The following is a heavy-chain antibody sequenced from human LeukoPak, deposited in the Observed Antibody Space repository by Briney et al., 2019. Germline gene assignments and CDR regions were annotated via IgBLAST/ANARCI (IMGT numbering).Heavy chain of an antibody. CDR1: GYTLTELS. D-gene: IGHD6-19*01. CDR3: ATGGPGRWLVPWVGY. CDR2: FDPEDGET. Sequence: VASVKVSCKVSGYTLTELSMHWVRQAPGKGLEWMGGFDPEDGETIYAQKFQGRVTMTEDTSTDTAYMELSSLRSEDTAVYYCATGGPGRWLVPWVGYWGQGTLVTVSS. V-gene: IGHV1-24*01. J-gene: IGHJ4*02.